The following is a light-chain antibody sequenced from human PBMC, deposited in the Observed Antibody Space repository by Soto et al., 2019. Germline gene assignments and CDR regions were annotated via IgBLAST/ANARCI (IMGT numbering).Light chain of an antibody. J-gene: IGKJ1*01. CDR2: DAS. CDR1: QSIRSC. CDR3: QQYNTFWT. Sequence: DIQMTQSPSTLSASVGDRVTITCRASQSIRSCLAWYQHKPGEAPKLLIYDASSLPSGVPSRFSGSGSGTEFTLTISSLQPDDFATYYCQQYNTFWTFGPGTKVDNK. V-gene: IGKV1-5*01.